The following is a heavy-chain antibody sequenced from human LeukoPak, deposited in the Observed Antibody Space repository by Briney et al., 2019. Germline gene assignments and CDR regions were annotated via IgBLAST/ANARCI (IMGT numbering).Heavy chain of an antibody. D-gene: IGHD6-19*01. Sequence: GEALKISCKGSGYGFTSYWIGWVRRMPGKGRGWMGIIYPGDSDTRYSPSFQGQVTISADKSISTAYLQWSSLKASDTAMYYCARHLGSGWSPYYFDYCGQGTLVTVSS. J-gene: IGHJ4*02. CDR3: ARHLGSGWSPYYFDY. CDR1: GYGFTSYW. CDR2: IYPGDSDT. V-gene: IGHV5-51*01.